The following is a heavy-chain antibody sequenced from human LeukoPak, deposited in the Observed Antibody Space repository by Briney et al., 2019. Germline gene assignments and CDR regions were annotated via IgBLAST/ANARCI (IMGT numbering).Heavy chain of an antibody. Sequence: ASVKVSYKASGFPFTDYNIHWVRQAPGQGLEWMGWINPNTGDTTYAQRFQGRVSMARDTSIKTAYLDLSGLRSDDAAVYYCARDLGMSSFGSGSYSPFEFWGHGTLVTVSS. V-gene: IGHV1-2*02. CDR1: GFPFTDYN. D-gene: IGHD3-10*01. CDR2: INPNTGDT. J-gene: IGHJ4*01. CDR3: ARDLGMSSFGSGSYSPFEF.